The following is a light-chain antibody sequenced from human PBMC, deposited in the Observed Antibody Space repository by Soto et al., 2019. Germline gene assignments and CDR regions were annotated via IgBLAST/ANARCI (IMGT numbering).Light chain of an antibody. Sequence: EIVLTQSPATLSLSPGERATLSCRASQSIGSYLGWYQQKPGQAPRLLISDASNRATGIPARFSGSGSGTEFTLTISSLEPEDFAVYYCQQRSTWPRTFGQGTRLEIK. V-gene: IGKV3-11*01. CDR3: QQRSTWPRT. CDR2: DAS. J-gene: IGKJ5*01. CDR1: QSIGSY.